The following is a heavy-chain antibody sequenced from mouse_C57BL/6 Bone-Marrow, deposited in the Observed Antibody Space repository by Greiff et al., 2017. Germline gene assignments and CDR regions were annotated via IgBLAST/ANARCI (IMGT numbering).Heavy chain of an antibody. V-gene: IGHV1-54*01. D-gene: IGHD2-2*01. CDR2: INPGSGGT. CDR1: GYAFTNYL. CDR3: ARETTMVTTRGRRAMDY. J-gene: IGHJ4*01. Sequence: VQLQESGAELVRPGTSVKVSCKASGYAFTNYLIEWVKQRPGQGLEWIGVINPGSGGTNYNEKFKGKATLTADKSSSTAYMQLSSLTSEDSAVYFCARETTMVTTRGRRAMDYWGQGTSVTVSS.